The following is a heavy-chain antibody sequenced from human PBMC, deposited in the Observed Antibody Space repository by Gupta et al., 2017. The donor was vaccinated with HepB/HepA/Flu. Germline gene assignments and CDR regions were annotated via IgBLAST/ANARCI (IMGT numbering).Heavy chain of an antibody. V-gene: IGHV4-39*01. Sequence: QLQLQESGPGLVKPSETLSLTCTVSGGSISSSSYYWGWIRQPPGKGLEWIGSIYYSGSTYYNPSLKSRVTISVETSKNQFSLKLSSVTAAETAVYYCAITSYGDYLLSVAQGGQGTLVTVSS. CDR2: IYYSGST. J-gene: IGHJ4*02. CDR1: GGSISSSSYY. D-gene: IGHD4-17*01. CDR3: AITSYGDYLLSVAQ.